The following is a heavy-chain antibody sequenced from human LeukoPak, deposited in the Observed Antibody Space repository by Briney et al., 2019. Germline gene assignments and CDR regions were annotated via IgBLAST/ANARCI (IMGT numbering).Heavy chain of an antibody. CDR1: GGSISSGRYF. Sequence: PSETLSLTCAVSGGSISSGRYFWSWIRQPAGKGLEWIGRINTRGSTYYNPSLKSRVTISVDTSKNQFSLKLSSVTAADTAVYYCARGVTGTYYYDSSGYYPNDYWGQGTLVTVSS. J-gene: IGHJ4*02. D-gene: IGHD3-22*01. CDR3: ARGVTGTYYYDSSGYYPNDY. V-gene: IGHV4-61*02. CDR2: INTRGST.